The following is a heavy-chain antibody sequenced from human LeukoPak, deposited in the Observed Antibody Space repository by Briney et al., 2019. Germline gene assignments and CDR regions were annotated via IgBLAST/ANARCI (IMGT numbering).Heavy chain of an antibody. CDR1: GFTFSSYW. Sequence: PGGSLRLSCAASGFTFSSYWMHWVRQAPGKGLVWVSRINSDGSSTNYADSVKGRFTISRDNAKNSLYLQMNSLRAEDTAVYYCARSVTMIRDYYYYYGMDVWGQGTTVTVSS. CDR2: INSDGSST. V-gene: IGHV3-74*01. J-gene: IGHJ6*02. CDR3: ARSVTMIRDYYYYYGMDV. D-gene: IGHD3-10*01.